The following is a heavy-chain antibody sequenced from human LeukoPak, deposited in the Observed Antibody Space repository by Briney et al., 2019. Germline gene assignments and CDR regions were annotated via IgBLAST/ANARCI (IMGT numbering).Heavy chain of an antibody. CDR2: IYYSGST. J-gene: IGHJ4*02. V-gene: IGHV4-39*07. D-gene: IGHD3-10*01. CDR3: ARIGTSWFHFDY. Sequence: PSETLSLTCTVSGGSISSSSYYWGWIRQPPGKGLEWIGSIYYSGSTYYNPSLKSRVTISVDTSKNQFSLKLSSVTAADTAVYYCARIGTSWFHFDYWGQGTLVTVSS. CDR1: GGSISSSSYY.